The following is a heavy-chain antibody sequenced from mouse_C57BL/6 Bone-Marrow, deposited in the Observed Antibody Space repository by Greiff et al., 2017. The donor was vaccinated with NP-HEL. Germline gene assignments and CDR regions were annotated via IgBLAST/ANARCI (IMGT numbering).Heavy chain of an antibody. D-gene: IGHD2-1*01. V-gene: IGHV7-1*01. CDR3: ARDGHGNWAWFAY. CDR1: GFTFSDFY. CDR2: SRNKANDYTT. J-gene: IGHJ3*01. Sequence: EVQLVESGGGLVQSGRSLRLSCATSGFTFSDFYMEWVRQAPGKGLEWIAASRNKANDYTTEYSASVKGRFIVSRDTSQSILYLQMNALRAEDTAIYYCARDGHGNWAWFAYWGQGTLVTVSA.